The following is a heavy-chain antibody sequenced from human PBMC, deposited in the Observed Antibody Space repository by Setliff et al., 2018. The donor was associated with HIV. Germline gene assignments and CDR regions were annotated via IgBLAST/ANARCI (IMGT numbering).Heavy chain of an antibody. CDR2: IKPDGSEK. CDR1: GFTFRTYW. D-gene: IGHD4-17*01. Sequence: GGSLRLSCAVSGFTFRTYWMSWVRQTPGKGLEWVANIKPDGSEKYYVDSVKGRFAISRDNAKNSLSLQMNSLRADDTAVYYCARDYYGGFGDYDFGDYFDYWGQGSPVTVSS. V-gene: IGHV3-7*03. J-gene: IGHJ4*02. CDR3: ARDYYGGFGDYDFGDYFDY.